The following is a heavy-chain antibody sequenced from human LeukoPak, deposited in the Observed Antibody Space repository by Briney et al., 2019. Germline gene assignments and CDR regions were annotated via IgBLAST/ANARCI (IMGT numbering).Heavy chain of an antibody. D-gene: IGHD5-12*01. V-gene: IGHV3-23*01. Sequence: GGSLRLSCATFGFTFSSYGMTWVRQAPGKGLEWVSTISISGGTTYYADSVKGRSSISRDNSKSTVYLQLNSLRAEDTAVYYCAREVRYSGYDEAAGGDNWGQGTLVTVSS. CDR3: AREVRYSGYDEAAGGDN. CDR1: GFTFSSYG. J-gene: IGHJ4*02. CDR2: ISISGGTT.